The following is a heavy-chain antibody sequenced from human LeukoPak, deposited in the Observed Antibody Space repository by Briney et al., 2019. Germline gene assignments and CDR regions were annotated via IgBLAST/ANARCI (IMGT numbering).Heavy chain of an antibody. J-gene: IGHJ4*02. CDR2: ISSSSSYI. CDR3: ARADREGYCSGGSCYSLDY. CDR1: GITLSNYG. D-gene: IGHD2-15*01. V-gene: IGHV3-21*01. Sequence: GGSLRLSCAVSGITLSNYGMNWVRQAPGKGLEWVSSISSSSSYIYYADSVKGRFTISRDNAKNSLYLQMNSLRAEDTAVYYCARADREGYCSGGSCYSLDYWGQGTLVTVSS.